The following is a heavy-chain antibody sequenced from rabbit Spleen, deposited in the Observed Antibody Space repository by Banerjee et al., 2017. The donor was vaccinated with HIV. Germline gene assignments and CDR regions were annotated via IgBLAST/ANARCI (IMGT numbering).Heavy chain of an antibody. CDR3: ARGSAAMTMVITGYYLNL. CDR1: GFSFSSDYY. D-gene: IGHD2-1*01. Sequence: QSLEESGGDLVKPGAPLTLTCTASGFSFSSDYYMCWVRQAPGKGLEWIACISTSSASNGGTTYYASWAKGRFTISKSSSTTVTLQMTSLTAADTATYFCARGSAAMTMVITGYYLNLWGPGTLVTVS. J-gene: IGHJ4*01. CDR2: ISTSSASNGGTT. V-gene: IGHV1S40*01.